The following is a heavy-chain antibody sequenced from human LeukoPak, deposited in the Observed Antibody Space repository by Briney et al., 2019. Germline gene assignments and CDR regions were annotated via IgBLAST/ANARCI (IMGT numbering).Heavy chain of an antibody. CDR3: AVEYNSSGMS. D-gene: IGHD6-6*01. J-gene: IGHJ4*02. Sequence: GGSLRLSCAASGFTFSSYGMNWVRQAPGKGLEWVSLISSTSSTLYYADSVKGRFTISRDNAKNSLYLQMNSLRAEDTAVYYCAVEYNSSGMSWGQGTLVTVSS. CDR2: ISSTSSTL. CDR1: GFTFSSYG. V-gene: IGHV3-48*04.